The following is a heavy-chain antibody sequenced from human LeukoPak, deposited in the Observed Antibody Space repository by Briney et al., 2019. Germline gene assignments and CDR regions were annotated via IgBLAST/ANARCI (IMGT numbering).Heavy chain of an antibody. D-gene: IGHD5-18*01. V-gene: IGHV4-59*08. CDR1: GGSISSFY. CDR3: ARRLFLDTSLVHADAFDI. Sequence: SETLSLTCTVSGGSISSFYWSWIRQPPGKGLEWIGYIYYSRSTNYNPSLKSRVTILVDTSKNQFSLKLSSVTAADTAVYYCARRLFLDTSLVHADAFDIWGQGTMVTVSS. CDR2: IYYSRST. J-gene: IGHJ3*02.